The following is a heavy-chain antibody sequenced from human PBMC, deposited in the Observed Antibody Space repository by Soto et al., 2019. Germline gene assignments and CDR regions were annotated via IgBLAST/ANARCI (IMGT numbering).Heavy chain of an antibody. CDR2: FRESGGTT. D-gene: IGHD3-16*01. CDR1: GFTFSSSA. Sequence: VHLSESGGGLVQPGGSLRPSCAASGFTFSSSAMSWVRQAPGKGLEWVATFRESGGTTHYADSVKGRFTISRDASKNMLNLQMNSLRAEDTAIYYCAKDSHWGIISPTHDYWGQGTRVTVSS. J-gene: IGHJ4*02. V-gene: IGHV3-23*01. CDR3: AKDSHWGIISPTHDY.